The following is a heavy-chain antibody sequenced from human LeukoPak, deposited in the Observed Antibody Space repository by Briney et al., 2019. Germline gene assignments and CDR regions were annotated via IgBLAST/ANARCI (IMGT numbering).Heavy chain of an antibody. Sequence: GGSLRLSCAASGFTFSSYEMNWVRQAPGKGLEWVSYISSSGSTIYYADSVKGRFTISRDNAKNSLYLQMNSLRAEDTAVYYRARGLLRYSIYGMDVWGQGTTVTVSS. CDR1: GFTFSSYE. V-gene: IGHV3-48*03. CDR3: ARGLLRYSIYGMDV. CDR2: ISSSGSTI. D-gene: IGHD3-9*01. J-gene: IGHJ6*02.